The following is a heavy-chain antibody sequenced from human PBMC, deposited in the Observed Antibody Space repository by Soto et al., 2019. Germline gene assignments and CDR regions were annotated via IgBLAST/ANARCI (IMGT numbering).Heavy chain of an antibody. CDR3: AREGYCSGGSCYSRTLDY. CDR2: INHSGST. Sequence: QVQLQQWGAGLLKPSETLSLTCAVYGGSFSGYYWSWIRQPPGKGLEWIGEINHSGSTNYHPSLKSRVTISVDTSKNQFSLKLSSVTAADTAVYYCAREGYCSGGSCYSRTLDYWGQGTLVTVSS. J-gene: IGHJ4*02. V-gene: IGHV4-34*01. CDR1: GGSFSGYY. D-gene: IGHD2-15*01.